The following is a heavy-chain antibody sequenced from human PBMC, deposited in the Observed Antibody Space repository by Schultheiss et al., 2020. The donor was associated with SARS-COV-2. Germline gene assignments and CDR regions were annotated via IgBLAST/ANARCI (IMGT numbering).Heavy chain of an antibody. CDR1: GFTFSSYA. V-gene: IGHV3-48*04. CDR2: ISSSGFTI. Sequence: GGSLRLSCAASGFTFSSYAMSWVRQAPGKGLEWVSYISSSGFTIYYAGSVQGRFTISRDNAKNSLYLQMNSLRAEDTAVYYCARARITIFGVVITLNNYYMDVWGKGTTVTVSS. J-gene: IGHJ6*03. D-gene: IGHD3-3*01. CDR3: ARARITIFGVVITLNNYYMDV.